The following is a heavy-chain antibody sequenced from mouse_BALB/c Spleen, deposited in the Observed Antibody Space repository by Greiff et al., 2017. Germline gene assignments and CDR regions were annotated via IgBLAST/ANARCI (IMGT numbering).Heavy chain of an antibody. V-gene: IGHV7-3*02. CDR1: GFTFTDYY. D-gene: IGHD3-3*01. CDR3: ARDIEGRYYFDY. Sequence: EVKLQESGGGLVQPGGSLRLSCAPSGFTFTDYYMSWVRQPPGKALEWLGFIRNKANGYTTEYSASVKGRFTISRDNSQSILYLQMNTLRAEDSATYYCARDIEGRYYFDYWGQGTTLTVSS. J-gene: IGHJ2*01. CDR2: IRNKANGYTT.